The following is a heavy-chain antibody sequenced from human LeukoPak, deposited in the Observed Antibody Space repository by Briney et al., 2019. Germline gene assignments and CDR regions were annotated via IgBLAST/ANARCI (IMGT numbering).Heavy chain of an antibody. V-gene: IGHV1-2*06. CDR1: GYTFTGFY. Sequence: GASVKVSCKASGYTFTGFYMHWVRQAPGQGLEWMGRINHNSGGTNYAQKFQGGVTLTRDTSISTAYMELSRLTSDDTAVYYCARALYSSSWSLDYWGQGTLVTVSS. CDR3: ARALYSSSWSLDY. CDR2: INHNSGGT. D-gene: IGHD6-13*01. J-gene: IGHJ4*02.